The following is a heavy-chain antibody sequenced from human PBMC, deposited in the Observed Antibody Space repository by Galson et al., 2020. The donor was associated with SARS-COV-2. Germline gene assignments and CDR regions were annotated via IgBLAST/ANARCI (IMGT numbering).Heavy chain of an antibody. CDR1: GFTFSSYS. Sequence: NSGGSLRLSCAASGFTFSSYSMNWVRQAPGKGLEWVSSISSSSSYIYYADSVKGRFTISRDNAKNSLYLQMNSLRAEDTAVYYCATIIAAAGNGFDYWGQGTLVTVSS. CDR3: ATIIAAAGNGFDY. D-gene: IGHD6-13*01. V-gene: IGHV3-21*01. CDR2: ISSSSSYI. J-gene: IGHJ4*02.